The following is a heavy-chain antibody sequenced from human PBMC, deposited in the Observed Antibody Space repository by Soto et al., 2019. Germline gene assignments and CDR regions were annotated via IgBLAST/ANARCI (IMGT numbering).Heavy chain of an antibody. D-gene: IGHD6-19*01. CDR3: ARQDSSGWYAVDY. CDR2: INSDGSST. J-gene: IGHJ4*02. CDR1: GFTFSSYW. Sequence: EVQLVGSGGGLVQPGGSLRLSCAASGFTFSSYWMLWVRQAPGKGLVWVSRINSDGSSTSYADSVKGRFTISRDNAKNTLYLQMNSLRAEDTAVYYCARQDSSGWYAVDYWGQGTLVTVSS. V-gene: IGHV3-74*01.